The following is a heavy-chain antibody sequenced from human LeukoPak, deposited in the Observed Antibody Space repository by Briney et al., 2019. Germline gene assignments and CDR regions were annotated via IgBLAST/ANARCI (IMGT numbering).Heavy chain of an antibody. V-gene: IGHV3-23*01. CDR2: ISDSGGST. J-gene: IGHJ4*02. CDR1: GFTFSSYA. D-gene: IGHD3-22*01. CDR3: AKGRGSGYYTPFDY. Sequence: PGGSLGLSCAASGFTFSSYAMSWVRQAPGKGLEWVSVISDSGGSTYYADSVKGRFTISRDNSKNTLHLQMNSLRAEDTAVYYCAKGRGSGYYTPFDYWGQGTLVTVSS.